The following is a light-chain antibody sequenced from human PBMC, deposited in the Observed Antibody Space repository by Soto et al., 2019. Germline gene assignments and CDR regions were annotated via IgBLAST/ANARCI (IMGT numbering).Light chain of an antibody. CDR2: GIS. J-gene: IGKJ5*01. CDR1: QRVGSN. Sequence: ELVLTQSPATLSVSPGERATLSCRASQRVGSNYLAWYQQKPGQAPRLLIYGISAMATGIPDRFSGSGSGTEFTLTISSLQSEDFAVYYCQQHNSWPITFGQGTRLEIK. V-gene: IGKV3-15*01. CDR3: QQHNSWPIT.